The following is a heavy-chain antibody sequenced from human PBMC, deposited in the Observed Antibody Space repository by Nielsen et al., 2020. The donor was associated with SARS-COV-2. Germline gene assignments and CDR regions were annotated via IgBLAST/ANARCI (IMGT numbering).Heavy chain of an antibody. CDR1: GFTFVKYA. V-gene: IGHV3-66*01. Sequence: GGSLRLSCAASGFTFVKYAMSWVRQAPGKGLEWVSVIYSGGSTYYADSVKGRFTISRDNSKNTLYLQMNSLRAEDTAVYYCARDVRENVWGQGTTVTVSS. CDR2: IYSGGST. D-gene: IGHD1-26*01. CDR3: ARDVRENV. J-gene: IGHJ6*02.